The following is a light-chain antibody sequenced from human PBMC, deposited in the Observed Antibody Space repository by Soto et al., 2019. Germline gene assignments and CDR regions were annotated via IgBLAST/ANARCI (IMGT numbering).Light chain of an antibody. Sequence: QSALTQPPSASGTPGQTGTISCSGSRSNIGSNSIYWLQQLPGAAPKLLIFGNDQRPSGVPDRFSGSKSGTSASLAISGLRSEDEADYYCAVWGDSLSGVVFGGGTKLTVL. CDR2: GND. CDR3: AVWGDSLSGVV. J-gene: IGLJ3*02. V-gene: IGLV1-47*01. CDR1: RSNIGSNS.